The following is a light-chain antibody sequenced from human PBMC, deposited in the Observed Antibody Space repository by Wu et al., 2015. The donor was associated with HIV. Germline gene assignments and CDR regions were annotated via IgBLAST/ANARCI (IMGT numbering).Light chain of an antibody. CDR3: QQYNDWPPFLT. Sequence: EIVLTQSPATLSLSPGERATLSCRASESVSSCLAWYQQKPGQAPRLLIYDASNRATGISARFSGSGSGTDFTLTISSLEPEDFAVYSCQQYNDWPPFLTFGGGTKAEIK. J-gene: IGKJ4*01. CDR2: DAS. V-gene: IGKV3-11*01. CDR1: ESVSSC.